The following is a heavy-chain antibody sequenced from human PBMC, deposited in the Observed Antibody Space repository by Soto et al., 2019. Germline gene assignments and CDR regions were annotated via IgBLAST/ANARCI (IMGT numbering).Heavy chain of an antibody. J-gene: IGHJ4*02. CDR2: MNPNSANT. V-gene: IGHV1-8*01. Sequence: GLEWMGWMNPNSANTGYSQKFQGRVTMTRDTSISTAYMELSSLGSEDTAVYYCARDPVGYFSGGSCFFEFWGKGTLVPGSS. CDR3: ARDPVGYFSGGSCFFEF. D-gene: IGHD2-15*01.